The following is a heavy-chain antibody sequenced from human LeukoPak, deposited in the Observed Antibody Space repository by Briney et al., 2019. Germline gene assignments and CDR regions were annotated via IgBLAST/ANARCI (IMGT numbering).Heavy chain of an antibody. Sequence: GASVRVSCMASGGTFSSYAISWVRQAPGQGLEWMGGIIPIFGTASYAQKFQGRVTITTDESTSTAYMELSSLRSEDTAVYYCARAHYSSSSRFDPWGQGTLVTVSS. CDR1: GGTFSSYA. CDR3: ARAHYSSSSRFDP. V-gene: IGHV1-69*05. J-gene: IGHJ5*02. D-gene: IGHD6-6*01. CDR2: IIPIFGTA.